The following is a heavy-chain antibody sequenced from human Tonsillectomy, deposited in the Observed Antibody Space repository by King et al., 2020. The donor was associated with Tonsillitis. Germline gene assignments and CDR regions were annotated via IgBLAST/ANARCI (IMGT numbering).Heavy chain of an antibody. Sequence: VQLVESGGALGKPGGSLRLSCAASGFTFSESYMSWIRQAPGKGLEWISYISRSGSLIYYGDSVKGRFTISRENAQHSLYLHINSLRVEGTAVYYCARDLGRDDLGGQGTLVTVPS. CDR1: GFTFSESY. V-gene: IGHV3-11*01. CDR3: ARDLGRDDL. D-gene: IGHD1-26*01. CDR2: ISRSGSLI. J-gene: IGHJ5*02.